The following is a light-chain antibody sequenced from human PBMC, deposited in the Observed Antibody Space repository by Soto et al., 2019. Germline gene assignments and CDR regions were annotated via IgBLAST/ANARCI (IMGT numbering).Light chain of an antibody. CDR3: QQYHSWT. J-gene: IGKJ1*01. CDR1: QSISAW. CDR2: KAS. V-gene: IGKV1-5*03. Sequence: DIQMTQSPSTLSASVGDRVAITCRASQSISAWLAWYQQKPGKAPRLLIYKASTLEIGVPSRFSGSGSGTEFTLTISSLQPDDVATYYCQQYHSWTFGQGTKVDIK.